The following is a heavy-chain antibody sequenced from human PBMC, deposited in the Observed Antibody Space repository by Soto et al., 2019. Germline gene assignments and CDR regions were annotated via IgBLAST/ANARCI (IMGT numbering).Heavy chain of an antibody. V-gene: IGHV4-34*01. D-gene: IGHD6-19*01. CDR2: INHSGSA. J-gene: IGHJ4*02. CDR3: ARGLITGSHYSGGWYYFDS. Sequence: QVQLQQSGAGLLKPSETLSLTCAVYGESFSGHIWTWIRQTPGKGLQWIGQINHSGSASYNPALKSRVTISVRTPNSQFSLELSSVTAADAAVYYCARGLITGSHYSGGWYYFDSWGQRTQVTVSS. CDR1: GESFSGHI.